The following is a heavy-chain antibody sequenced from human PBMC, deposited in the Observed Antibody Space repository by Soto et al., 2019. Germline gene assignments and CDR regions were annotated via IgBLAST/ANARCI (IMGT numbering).Heavy chain of an antibody. CDR1: GFTFSRHT. CDR3: AREVYYDGWRGFTTHPCFFDA. CDR2: ISDDGSNT. Sequence: QVQLVESGGGVVQPGRSLRLSCAASGFTFSRHTMHWVRQAPGKGLEWVAAISDDGSNTYYADSVKGRFTISRDNSKNTLSLQMNSLSSEDTAVHHSAREVYYDGWRGFTTHPCFFDAWGQGTLVTVCS. J-gene: IGHJ5*02. D-gene: IGHD3-3*01. V-gene: IGHV3-30-3*01.